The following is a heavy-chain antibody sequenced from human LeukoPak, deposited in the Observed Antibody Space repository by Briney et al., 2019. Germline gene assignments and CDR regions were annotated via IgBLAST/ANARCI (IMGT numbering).Heavy chain of an antibody. CDR1: SGSISTSNYY. Sequence: SETLSLTCTVSSGSISTSNYYWGWVRQPPGKALEWIGNIFYSGSTYYSPSLKSRVTVSLDTSKNQFSLKLSSVTAADTAVYYCARLKGVAAGYWGQGTLVTVSS. CDR2: IFYSGST. V-gene: IGHV4-39*07. J-gene: IGHJ4*02. CDR3: ARLKGVAAGY. D-gene: IGHD6-25*01.